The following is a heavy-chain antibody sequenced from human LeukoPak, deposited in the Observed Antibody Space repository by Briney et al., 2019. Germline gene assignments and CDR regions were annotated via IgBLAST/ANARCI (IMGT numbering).Heavy chain of an antibody. CDR1: GFTFSTYA. J-gene: IGHJ4*02. CDR2: ISGSGDNT. CDR3: ARGRKLGAPTYFFDY. Sequence: GGSLRLPCAASGFTFSTYAMNWVRQAPGQGLEWVSGISGSGDNTYYADSVRGRFTISRDKSKSTVYLQMNSLGVEDTAIYYCARGRKLGAPTYFFDYWGQGTLVTVSS. D-gene: IGHD1-26*01. V-gene: IGHV3-23*01.